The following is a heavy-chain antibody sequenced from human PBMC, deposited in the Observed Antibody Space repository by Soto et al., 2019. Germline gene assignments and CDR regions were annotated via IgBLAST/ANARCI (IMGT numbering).Heavy chain of an antibody. Sequence: GGSLRLSCAASGFNFGDHYMSWIRQAPGKGLEWVSYIFNGGGTIYYADSVKGRFTISRDNGEKLLYLQMNSLRADDTAMYYCARGHYGLDVWGQGTPVTVSS. CDR3: ARGHYGLDV. J-gene: IGHJ6*02. CDR1: GFNFGDHY. V-gene: IGHV3-11*01. CDR2: IFNGGGTI.